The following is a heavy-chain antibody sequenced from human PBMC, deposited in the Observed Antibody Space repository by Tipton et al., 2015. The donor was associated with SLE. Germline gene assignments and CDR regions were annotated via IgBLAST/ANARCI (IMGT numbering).Heavy chain of an antibody. CDR1: GGSISSGDYY. J-gene: IGHJ6*03. Sequence: TLSLTCTVSGGSISSGDYYWNWIRQPAGKGLEWIGHIYTSGSTNYNPSLKSRVTISEDTSKNQFSLKLSSVTAAETAVYYCARDSEGIDWLSEGHSNYYMDVWGKGTTVTVSS. CDR3: ARDSEGIDWLSEGHSNYYMDV. D-gene: IGHD3-9*01. CDR2: IYTSGST. V-gene: IGHV4-61*09.